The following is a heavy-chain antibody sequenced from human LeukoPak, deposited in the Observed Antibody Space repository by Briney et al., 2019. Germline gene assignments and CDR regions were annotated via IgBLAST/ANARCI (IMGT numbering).Heavy chain of an antibody. CDR3: ARGPGVWFQNGMYV. J-gene: IGHJ6*02. D-gene: IGHD2-8*01. Sequence: GRSLRLSCAASGFTFSSYGMKWVRQAPGKGMEWVAVIWYDGSNKYYADSVKGRFTISRDNSKNTLYLQMNSLRAEDTAVYYCARGPGVWFQNGMYVWGQGTTVTVSS. CDR1: GFTFSSYG. V-gene: IGHV3-33*01. CDR2: IWYDGSNK.